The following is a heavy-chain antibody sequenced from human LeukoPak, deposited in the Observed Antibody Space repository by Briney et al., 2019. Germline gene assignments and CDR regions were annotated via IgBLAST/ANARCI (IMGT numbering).Heavy chain of an antibody. CDR3: ARGAAAFSFAY. D-gene: IGHD3-3*02. CDR1: GFTVSSNY. Sequence: PGGSLRLSRAASGFTVSSNYMIWVRQAPGKGLEWVSVIYSGGSPYYADSVKGRFTISRDNSRNTLYLQMNSLRAEDTAVYYCARGAAAFSFAYWGQGTLVTVSS. CDR2: IYSGGSP. J-gene: IGHJ4*02. V-gene: IGHV3-53*01.